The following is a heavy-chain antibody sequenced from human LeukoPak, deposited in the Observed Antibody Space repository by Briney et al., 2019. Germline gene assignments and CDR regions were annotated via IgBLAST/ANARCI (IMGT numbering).Heavy chain of an antibody. J-gene: IGHJ4*02. CDR2: ISWNSGSI. Sequence: GGSLRLSCAASGFTFDDYAMHWVRQAPGKGLEWVSGISWNSGSIGYADSVKGRFTISRDNAKNSLYLQMNSLRAEDTALYYCAKGFGELLLYYFDYWGQGTLVAVSS. D-gene: IGHD3-10*01. CDR3: AKGFGELLLYYFDY. CDR1: GFTFDDYA. V-gene: IGHV3-9*01.